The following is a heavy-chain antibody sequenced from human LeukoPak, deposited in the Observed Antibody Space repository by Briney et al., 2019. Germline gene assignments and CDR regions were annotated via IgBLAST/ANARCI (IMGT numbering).Heavy chain of an antibody. CDR2: ISSSSSYT. V-gene: IGHV3-11*06. CDR3: ARDASLGYCTNGVCLYYYYYYGMDV. J-gene: IGHJ6*02. D-gene: IGHD2-8*01. Sequence: GGSLRLSCAASGFTFSDYWMHWVRQAPGKGLEWVSYISSSSSYTNYADSVKGRFTISRDNAKNSLYLQMNSLRAEDTAVYYCARDASLGYCTNGVCLYYYYYYGMDVWGQGTTVTVSS. CDR1: GFTFSDYW.